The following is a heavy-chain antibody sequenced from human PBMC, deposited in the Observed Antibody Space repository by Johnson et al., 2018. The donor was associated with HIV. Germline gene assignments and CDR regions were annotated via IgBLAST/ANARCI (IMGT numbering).Heavy chain of an antibody. CDR2: ISGSGGST. Sequence: VQLVESGGGVVQPGRSLRLSCAVSGFTFSSYAMHWVRQAPGEGLEWVSAISGSGGSTYYADSVKGRFTISRDNGKNSLYLQMNSLRAEDTALYYCARVSTMIVVARNDAFDIWGQGTMVTVSS. V-gene: IGHV3-23*04. D-gene: IGHD3-22*01. CDR1: GFTFSSYA. J-gene: IGHJ3*02. CDR3: ARVSTMIVVARNDAFDI.